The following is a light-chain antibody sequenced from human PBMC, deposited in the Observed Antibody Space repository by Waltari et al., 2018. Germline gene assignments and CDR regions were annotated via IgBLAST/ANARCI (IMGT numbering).Light chain of an antibody. CDR1: SASIASNY. V-gene: IGLV6-57*02. CDR3: QSYDSSNWV. J-gene: IGLJ3*02. CDR2: EDK. Sequence: NFMLTQPHSVSESSVNTVTISCTGSSASIASNYVPWYQQRPGRAPTTVNYEDKQRPSGVPDRFSGSIDSSSNSAALTISGLKTEDEADYYCQSYDSSNWVFGGGTKLTVL.